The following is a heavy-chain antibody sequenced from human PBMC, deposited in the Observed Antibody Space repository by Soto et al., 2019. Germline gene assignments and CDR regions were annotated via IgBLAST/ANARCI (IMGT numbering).Heavy chain of an antibody. Sequence: SETLSLTCTVSGGSISSYYWSWIRQPPGKGLEWIGYIYYSGSTNYNPSLKGRVTISVDTSKNQFSLKLSSVTAADTAVYYCARLGLDIVVVPAAMAGPNYYYYYMDVWGKGTTVTVSS. V-gene: IGHV4-59*08. D-gene: IGHD2-2*03. CDR2: IYYSGST. J-gene: IGHJ6*03. CDR1: GGSISSYY. CDR3: ARLGLDIVVVPAAMAGPNYYYYYMDV.